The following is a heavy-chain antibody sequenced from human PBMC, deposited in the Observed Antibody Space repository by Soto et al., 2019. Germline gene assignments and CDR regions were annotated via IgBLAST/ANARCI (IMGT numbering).Heavy chain of an antibody. V-gene: IGHV1-3*01. Sequence: ASVKVSCKASGYTFTSYAMHWVRQAPGQRLEWMGWINAGNGNTKYSQKFQGRVTITRDTSASTAYMELSSLRSEDTAVYYCARDFYDFWSGVADWFDPWGQGTLVTVSS. CDR1: GYTFTSYA. CDR3: ARDFYDFWSGVADWFDP. J-gene: IGHJ5*02. D-gene: IGHD3-3*01. CDR2: INAGNGNT.